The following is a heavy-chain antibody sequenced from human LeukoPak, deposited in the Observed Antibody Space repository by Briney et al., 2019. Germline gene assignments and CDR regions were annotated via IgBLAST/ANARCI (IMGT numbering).Heavy chain of an antibody. CDR2: ISGGPVST. D-gene: IGHD3-10*01. Sequence: GGSLRLSCAASGFTFSSYGMTWVRQAPGKGLEWVSGISGGPVSTNYADSVKGRFTISRDNSKNTLYLQMNSLRAEDTAVYYCARDWVHGGHHWGQGTLVTVSS. J-gene: IGHJ5*02. CDR1: GFTFSSYG. CDR3: ARDWVHGGHH. V-gene: IGHV3-23*01.